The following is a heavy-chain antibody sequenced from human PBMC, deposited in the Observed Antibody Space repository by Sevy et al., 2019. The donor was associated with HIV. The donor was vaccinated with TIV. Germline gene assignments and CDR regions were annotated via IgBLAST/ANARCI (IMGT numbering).Heavy chain of an antibody. CDR3: VTGPYSTSSPGWFDP. V-gene: IGHV3-9*01. CDR2: ISWSSSIV. CDR1: GFTFDDYA. Sequence: GGSLRLSCAASGFTFDDYAMHWVRQAPGKGLEWVSSISWSSSIVGYADSVKGRFSISRDNAKNSLFLQMNSLRAEDTALYYCVTGPYSTSSPGWFDPWGQGTLVTVSS. D-gene: IGHD6-13*01. J-gene: IGHJ5*02.